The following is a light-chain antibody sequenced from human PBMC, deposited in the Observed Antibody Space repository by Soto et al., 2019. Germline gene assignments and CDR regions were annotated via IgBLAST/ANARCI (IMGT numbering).Light chain of an antibody. V-gene: IGLV2-14*01. Sequence: QSALTQSASVSGSPGQSITISCTGTSSDIGAYNYVSWYQQHPGKAPKLMIYEVSNWPSGVSNRFSGSKSGNTASLTISGLQDEDEAEYYCSSYTGSSTPYVFGTGTQLTVL. CDR1: SSDIGAYNY. J-gene: IGLJ1*01. CDR2: EVS. CDR3: SSYTGSSTPYV.